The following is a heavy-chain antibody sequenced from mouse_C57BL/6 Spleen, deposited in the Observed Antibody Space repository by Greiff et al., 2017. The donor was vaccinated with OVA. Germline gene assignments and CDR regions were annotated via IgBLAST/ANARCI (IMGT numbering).Heavy chain of an antibody. CDR1: GYTFTSYW. V-gene: IGHV1-53*01. CDR3: AREEIYYGNLDY. Sequence: QVQLQQPGTELVKPGASVKLSCKASGYTFTSYWMHWVKQRPGQGLEWIGNINPSNGGTNYNEKFKSKATLTVEKSSSTAYMQLSSLTSEDSAVYYCAREEIYYGNLDYWGQGTTLTVSS. CDR2: INPSNGGT. J-gene: IGHJ2*01. D-gene: IGHD2-1*01.